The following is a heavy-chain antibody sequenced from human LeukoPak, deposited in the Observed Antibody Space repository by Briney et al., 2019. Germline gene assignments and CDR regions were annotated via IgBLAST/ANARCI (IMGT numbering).Heavy chain of an antibody. V-gene: IGHV3-48*03. CDR1: GFTFSSYE. CDR2: ISSSGSTI. Sequence: GGSLRLSCAASGFTFSSYEMNWVRQAPGKGLEWVSYISSSGSTIYYADSVKGRFTISRDNAKNSLYLQMNSLRVEDTAVYYCSISAYGSGSYLYYFDYWGQGTLVTVSS. J-gene: IGHJ4*02. D-gene: IGHD3-10*01. CDR3: SISAYGSGSYLYYFDY.